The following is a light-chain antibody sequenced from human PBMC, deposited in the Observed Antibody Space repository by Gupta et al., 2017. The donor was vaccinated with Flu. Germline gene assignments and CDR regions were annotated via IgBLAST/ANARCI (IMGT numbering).Light chain of an antibody. CDR1: QSVSSN. Sequence: EIVMTQSPATLSVSPGERATLSCRASQSVSSNLAWYQQKPGQAPRLLIYGVSTSATGIPARFSGSGSGTEFTLTIRSLQSEDFAVYYCQQYNNWPITFGQATRLEI. CDR3: QQYNNWPIT. J-gene: IGKJ5*01. CDR2: GVS. V-gene: IGKV3-15*01.